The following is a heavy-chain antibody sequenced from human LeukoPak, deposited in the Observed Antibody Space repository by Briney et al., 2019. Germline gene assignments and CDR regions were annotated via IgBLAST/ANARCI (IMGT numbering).Heavy chain of an antibody. Sequence: SETLSLTCTVSGGSISSYYWSWIRQPPGQGLEWIGYIYYSGSTNYNPSLKSRVTISVDTSKNQFSLKLSSVTAADTAVYYCARVALVAADYYYYYMDVWGKGTTVTISS. CDR3: ARVALVAADYYYYYMDV. D-gene: IGHD5-12*01. CDR2: IYYSGST. CDR1: GGSISSYY. J-gene: IGHJ6*03. V-gene: IGHV4-59*01.